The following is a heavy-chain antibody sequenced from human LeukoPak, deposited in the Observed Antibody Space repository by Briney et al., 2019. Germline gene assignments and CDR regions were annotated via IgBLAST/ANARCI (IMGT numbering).Heavy chain of an antibody. D-gene: IGHD3-10*01. Sequence: SETLSLTCTVSGGSISSYYWSWIRQPPGKGLEWIGYIYYSGSTNYNPSLKSRVTISVDTSKNQFSLKLSSVTAADTAVYCCARYHGIWFGELGREYYFDYWGQGTLVTVSS. J-gene: IGHJ4*02. CDR3: ARYHGIWFGELGREYYFDY. CDR1: GGSISSYY. CDR2: IYYSGST. V-gene: IGHV4-59*08.